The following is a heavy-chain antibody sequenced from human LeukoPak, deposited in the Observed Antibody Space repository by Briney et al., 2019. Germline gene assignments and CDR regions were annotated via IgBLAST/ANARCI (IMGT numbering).Heavy chain of an antibody. CDR1: GGSISSSSYY. CDR3: ARQAIGAQMKWLSTYYYGMDV. D-gene: IGHD3-22*01. V-gene: IGHV4-39*01. J-gene: IGHJ6*02. CDR2: IYYSGST. Sequence: SETLSLTCTVSGGSISSSSYYWGWIRQPPGKGLEWIGSIYYSGSTYYNPSLKSRVTISVDTSKNQFSLKLSSVTAADTAVYYCARQAIGAQMKWLSTYYYGMDVWGQGTTVTVSS.